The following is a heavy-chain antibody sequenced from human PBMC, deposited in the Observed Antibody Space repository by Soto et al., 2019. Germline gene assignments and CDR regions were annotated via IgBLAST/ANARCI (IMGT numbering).Heavy chain of an antibody. Sequence: GGSLRLSCAASGFSLDDYAMHWVRQAPGKGLEWVSGINWNSDAIGDADPVKGRFTISRDNAKNTLYLQMNSLRPEDTALYYCAKYISQVRGVYYNYMDVWGRGITVTVSS. CDR3: AKYISQVRGVYYNYMDV. J-gene: IGHJ6*03. CDR1: GFSLDDYA. D-gene: IGHD3-10*01. V-gene: IGHV3-9*01. CDR2: INWNSDAI.